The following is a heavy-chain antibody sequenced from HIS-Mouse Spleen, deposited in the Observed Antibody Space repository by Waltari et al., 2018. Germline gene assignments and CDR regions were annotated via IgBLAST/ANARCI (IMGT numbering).Heavy chain of an antibody. J-gene: IGHJ2*01. Sequence: QLQLQESGPGLVKPSETLSLTCHVSGGSISSSSYSWGGFRQPPGKGLEWIGSLNYSGRTYYNPSLKSRVTISVDTSKNQFSLKLSSVTAADTAVYYCAREIPYSSSWYDWYFDLWGRGTLVTVSS. CDR1: GGSISSSSYS. CDR2: LNYSGRT. CDR3: AREIPYSSSWYDWYFDL. V-gene: IGHV4-39*07. D-gene: IGHD6-13*01.